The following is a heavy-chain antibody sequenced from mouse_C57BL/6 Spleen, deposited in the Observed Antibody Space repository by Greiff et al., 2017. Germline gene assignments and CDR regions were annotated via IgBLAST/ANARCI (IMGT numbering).Heavy chain of an antibody. Sequence: EVQLQQSGAELVKPGASVKLSCTASGFNIKDYYMHWVKQRTEQGLAWIGRIDPEDGEPKYAPKFQGKATITADTSSNTAYLQLSSLTSEDTAVYYCARGGYYGNPYAMDYWGQGTSDTVSS. CDR2: IDPEDGEP. CDR1: GFNIKDYY. D-gene: IGHD2-1*01. J-gene: IGHJ4*01. V-gene: IGHV14-2*01. CDR3: ARGGYYGNPYAMDY.